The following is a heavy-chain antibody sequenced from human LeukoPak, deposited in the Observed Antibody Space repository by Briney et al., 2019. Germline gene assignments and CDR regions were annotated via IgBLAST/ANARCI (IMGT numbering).Heavy chain of an antibody. Sequence: GGSLRLSCAASGFIFNNYGLVWVRQAPGKGLEWVSAISNDGGGTTYADFVKGRFSVSRDNSKNTLFLQMNSLRAEDTALYYCAKGGSGYFFDLWGQGTLVTVSS. D-gene: IGHD3-22*01. CDR1: GFIFNNYG. CDR3: AKGGSGYFFDL. J-gene: IGHJ4*02. V-gene: IGHV3-23*01. CDR2: ISNDGGGT.